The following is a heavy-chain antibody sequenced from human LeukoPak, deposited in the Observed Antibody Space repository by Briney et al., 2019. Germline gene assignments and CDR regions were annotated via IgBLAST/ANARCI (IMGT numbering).Heavy chain of an antibody. CDR2: INPNSGGT. D-gene: IGHD2-15*01. V-gene: IGHV1-2*02. CDR3: ARDGLRYCSGGSCSPHAFDI. CDR1: GYTFTGYY. J-gene: IGHJ3*02. Sequence: ASVKVSCKASGYTFTGYYMHWVRQAPGQGLEWMGWINPNSGGTNYAQKFQGRVTMTRDTSISTAYMELRSLRSDDTAVYYCARDGLRYCSGGSCSPHAFDIWGQGTMVTVSS.